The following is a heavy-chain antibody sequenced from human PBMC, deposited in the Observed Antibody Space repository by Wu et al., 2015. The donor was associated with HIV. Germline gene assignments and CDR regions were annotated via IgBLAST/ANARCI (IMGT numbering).Heavy chain of an antibody. D-gene: IGHD2-8*01. Sequence: QVQLVQSGAEVKKPGASVTVSCKASGYTFTGHYIHWVRQAPGQGLEWMGWHNIDSGATYFAQKFQDRVIITRDTSISTAYMELRSLKFDDTALYYCARDRAPVSLDFWGHGTLVTVSS. CDR2: HNIDSGAT. CDR3: ARDRAPVSLDF. CDR1: GYTFTGHY. V-gene: IGHV1-2*02. J-gene: IGHJ4*01.